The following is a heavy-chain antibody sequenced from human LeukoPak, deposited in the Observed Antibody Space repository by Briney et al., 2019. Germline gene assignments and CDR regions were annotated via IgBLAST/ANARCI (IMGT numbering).Heavy chain of an antibody. D-gene: IGHD4-11*01. J-gene: IGHJ4*02. CDR2: ISAYNGNT. Sequence: VSVKVSCKASGHTFTSYGISWVRQAPGQGLEWMEWISAYNGNTNYAQKLQGRVTMTTDTSTSTAYMELRSLRSDDTAVYYCARDSDYSYYFDYWGQGTLVTVSS. CDR1: GHTFTSYG. V-gene: IGHV1-18*01. CDR3: ARDSDYSYYFDY.